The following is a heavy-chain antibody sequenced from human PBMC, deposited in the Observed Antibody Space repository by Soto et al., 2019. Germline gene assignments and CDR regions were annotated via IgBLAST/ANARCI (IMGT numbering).Heavy chain of an antibody. V-gene: IGHV1-18*01. CDR1: GDTVTKYG. CDR3: ASATSIAVAGKET. CDR2: ISFYNGHT. D-gene: IGHD6-19*01. Sequence: QVQLVQSGGEVKKPGASVKVSCKASGDTVTKYGISWVRQAPGQGLEWLGWISFYNGHTNYALKCQDRITLATDTATSTASMELRSMTSDHTAVYYCASATSIAVAGKETWGQGTLVTVSS. J-gene: IGHJ4*02.